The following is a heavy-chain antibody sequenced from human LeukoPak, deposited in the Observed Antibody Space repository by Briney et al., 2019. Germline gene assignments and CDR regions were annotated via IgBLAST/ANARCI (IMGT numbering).Heavy chain of an antibody. CDR2: ISYDGSNK. V-gene: IGHV3-30-3*01. CDR1: GFTFSSYA. J-gene: IGHJ4*02. Sequence: GRSLRLSCAASGFTFSSYAMHWVRQAPGKGLEWVAVISYDGSNKYYADSVKGRFTISRDNSKNTLYLQMNSLRAEDTAVYYCARDVQSGSYLIGLFDYWGQGTLVTVSS. D-gene: IGHD1-26*01. CDR3: ARDVQSGSYLIGLFDY.